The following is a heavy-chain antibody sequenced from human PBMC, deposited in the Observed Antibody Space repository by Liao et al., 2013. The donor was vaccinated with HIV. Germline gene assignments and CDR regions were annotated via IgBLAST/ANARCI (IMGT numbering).Heavy chain of an antibody. CDR2: FYTSGST. CDR3: ARGIAVADTFDY. Sequence: QVQLQESGPGLVKPSQTLSLTCTVSGGSISSGDYYWSWIRQPAGKGLEWIGRFYTSGSTNYNPSLKSRVTMSVDTSKNQFSLKLSSVTAADTAVYYCARGIAVADTFDYWGQGTLVTVSS. J-gene: IGHJ4*02. V-gene: IGHV4-61*02. CDR1: GGSISSGDYY. D-gene: IGHD6-19*01.